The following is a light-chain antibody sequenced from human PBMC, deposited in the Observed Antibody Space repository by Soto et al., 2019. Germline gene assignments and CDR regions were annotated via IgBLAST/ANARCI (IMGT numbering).Light chain of an antibody. CDR2: GAS. Sequence: DIVMTQSPGTLSLSPGQRATLSCRANQHVGGNLAWYQQKPGQAPRLLIYGASTRATAIPDRFSGSGSGTEFTHTISSLQSEDYAVDYCQHYNHKRPLLTFGGGTKVDIK. J-gene: IGKJ4*02. CDR3: QHYNHKRPLLT. V-gene: IGKV3-15*01. CDR1: QHVGGN.